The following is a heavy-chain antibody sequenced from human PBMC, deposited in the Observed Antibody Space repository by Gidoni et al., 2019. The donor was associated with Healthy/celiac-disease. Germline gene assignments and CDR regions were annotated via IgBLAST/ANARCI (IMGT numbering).Heavy chain of an antibody. CDR2: SSSNGGST. CDR3: VKGIVGATFFDY. J-gene: IGHJ4*02. Sequence: VQLVESGGGLVQPGGSLRLPCSASGFTFSSYAMHWVRQAPGKGLEYVSASSSNGGSTYYADSVKGRFTISRDNSKNTLYLQMSSLRAEDTAVYYCVKGIVGATFFDYWGQGTLVTVSS. D-gene: IGHD1-26*01. CDR1: GFTFSSYA. V-gene: IGHV3-64D*06.